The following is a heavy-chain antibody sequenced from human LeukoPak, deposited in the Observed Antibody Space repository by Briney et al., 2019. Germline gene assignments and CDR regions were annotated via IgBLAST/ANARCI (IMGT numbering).Heavy chain of an antibody. D-gene: IGHD4-23*01. Sequence: SETLSLTCTVSGGSISSSSYYWGWIRQPPGKGLEWIGSIYYSGSTYYNPSLKSRVTISVDTSKNQFSLKLSSVTAADTAVYYCARGVDGGNSIFDYWGQGTLVTVSS. V-gene: IGHV4-39*01. CDR1: GGSISSSSYY. CDR2: IYYSGST. J-gene: IGHJ4*02. CDR3: ARGVDGGNSIFDY.